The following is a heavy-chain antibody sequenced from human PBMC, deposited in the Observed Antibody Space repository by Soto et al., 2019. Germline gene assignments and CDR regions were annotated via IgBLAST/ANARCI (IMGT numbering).Heavy chain of an antibody. CDR2: IIPILGIA. CDR1: GGTFSSYT. CDR3: ARETSYCSGGSCYRYYFDY. V-gene: IGHV1-69*08. Sequence: QVQLVQYGAEVKKPGSSVKVSCKASGGTFSSYTISWVRQAPGQGLEWMGRIIPILGIANYAQKFQGRVTITEDKSTSTAYMELSSLRSEDTAVYYCARETSYCSGGSCYRYYFDYWGQGTLVTVSS. D-gene: IGHD2-15*01. J-gene: IGHJ4*02.